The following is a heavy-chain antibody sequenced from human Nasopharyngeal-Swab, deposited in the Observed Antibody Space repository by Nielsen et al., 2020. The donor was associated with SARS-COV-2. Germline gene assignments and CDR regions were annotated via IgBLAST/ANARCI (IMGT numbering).Heavy chain of an antibody. CDR3: ARDLGGYPDY. CDR2: ISYDGSNK. Sequence: GESLKISCAASGFTFSSYGMHWVRQAPGKGLEWVAVISYDGSNKYYADSVKGRFTISRDNSKNTLYLKMNSLRAEDTAVYYCARDLGGYPDYWGQGTLVTVSS. D-gene: IGHD3-22*01. J-gene: IGHJ4*02. CDR1: GFTFSSYG. V-gene: IGHV3-30*03.